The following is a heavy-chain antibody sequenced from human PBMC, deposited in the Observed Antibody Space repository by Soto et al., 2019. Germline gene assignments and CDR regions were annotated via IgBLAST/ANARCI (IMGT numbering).Heavy chain of an antibody. J-gene: IGHJ6*02. D-gene: IGHD1-7*01. V-gene: IGHV1-24*01. Sequence: ASVKVSCKVSGYTLTELSMHWVRQAPGKGLEWMGGFDPEDGETIYAQKFQGRVTMTEDTSTDTAYMELSSLRSEDTAVYYCATDGWRLAGTNGMDVWGQGTTVTVSS. CDR1: GYTLTELS. CDR3: ATDGWRLAGTNGMDV. CDR2: FDPEDGET.